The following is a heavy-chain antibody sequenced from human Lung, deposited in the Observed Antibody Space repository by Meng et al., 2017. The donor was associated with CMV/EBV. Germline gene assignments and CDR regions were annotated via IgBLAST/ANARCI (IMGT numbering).Heavy chain of an antibody. Sequence: GESLKISCAASGFTFSGYAMNWVRQAPGKGLEWISSITSASGFTFYADSVKGRFTISRDNAKNSVYLQMNSLRAEDTALYYCARDLIHWDMNGSPTRIDHFDYWGQGTLVTVSS. CDR1: GFTFSGYA. CDR3: ARDLIHWDMNGSPTRIDHFDY. V-gene: IGHV3-21*01. D-gene: IGHD1-26*01. CDR2: ITSASGFT. J-gene: IGHJ4*02.